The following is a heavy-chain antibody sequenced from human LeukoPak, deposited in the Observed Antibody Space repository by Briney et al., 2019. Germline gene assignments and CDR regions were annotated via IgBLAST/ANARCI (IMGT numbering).Heavy chain of an antibody. CDR1: GGSMSPYH. CDR2: IYYSGST. Sequence: SETLSLTCTVSGGSMSPYHWGWIRQPPGKGLEWTGYIYYSGSTNYNPSLKSRVTISVDTSKNQFSLKLSSVTAADTAIYYCAGAVSGRFDYWGQGTQVTVSS. J-gene: IGHJ4*02. D-gene: IGHD6-19*01. CDR3: AGAVSGRFDY. V-gene: IGHV4-59*08.